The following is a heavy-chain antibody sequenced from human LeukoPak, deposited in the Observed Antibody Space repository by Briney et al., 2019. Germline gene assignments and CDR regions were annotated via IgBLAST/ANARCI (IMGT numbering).Heavy chain of an antibody. CDR1: GFTFSSYS. J-gene: IGHJ4*02. V-gene: IGHV3-21*01. CDR2: ISSSSSYI. CDR3: ARAEGIAVAGRPFDY. D-gene: IGHD6-19*01. Sequence: NTGGSLRLSCAASGFTFSSYSMNWVRQAPGKGLEWVSSISSSSSYIYYADSVKGRFTISRDNSKNTLYLQMNSLRAEDTAVYYCARAEGIAVAGRPFDYWGQGTLVTVSS.